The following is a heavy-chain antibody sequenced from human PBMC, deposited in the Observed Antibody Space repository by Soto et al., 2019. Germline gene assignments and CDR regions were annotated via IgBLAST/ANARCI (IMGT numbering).Heavy chain of an antibody. V-gene: IGHV4-61*01. CDR3: AKDLGAVAGRTQYYYYYGMDV. CDR1: GGSVSSGSYY. D-gene: IGHD6-19*01. CDR2: IYYSGST. Sequence: SETLSLTCTVSGGSVSSGSYYWSWIRQPPGKGLEWIGYIYYSGSTNYNPSLKSRVTISVDTSKNQFSLYLQMNSLRTEDTALYYCAKDLGAVAGRTQYYYYYGMDVWGQGTTVTGS. J-gene: IGHJ6*02.